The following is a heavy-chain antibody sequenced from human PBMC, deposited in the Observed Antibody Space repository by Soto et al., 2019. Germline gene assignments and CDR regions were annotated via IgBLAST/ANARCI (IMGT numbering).Heavy chain of an antibody. CDR3: VRDQKYFRVNGNWFES. J-gene: IGHJ5*01. Sequence: ASVKVSCKASGYTSADFGISWVRPAPGQGLEWLGWVSGNNGASNPAPKVQGRITMTLDTSTGVSYMALRSLRSDDTAIYYCVRDQKYFRVNGNWFESWGQGTMVTVSS. CDR1: GYTSADFG. CDR2: VSGNNGAS. D-gene: IGHD2-2*01. V-gene: IGHV1-18*04.